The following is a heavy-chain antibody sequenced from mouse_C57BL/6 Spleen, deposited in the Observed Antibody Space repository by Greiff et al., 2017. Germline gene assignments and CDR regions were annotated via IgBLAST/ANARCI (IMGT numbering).Heavy chain of an antibody. CDR1: GYNFTSYW. CDR2: INPRSGYT. J-gene: IGHJ2*01. Sequence: VKLQESGAELAQPGASVKLSCTASGYNFTSYWMHWVKQRPGQGLEWIGYINPRSGYTKYNQKFKDKATLTADKSSSTAYMQLRSLTYEDSAVXYCARGYYGSSPSYCDYWGQGTTLTVSS. D-gene: IGHD1-1*01. CDR3: ARGYYGSSPSYCDY. V-gene: IGHV1-7*01.